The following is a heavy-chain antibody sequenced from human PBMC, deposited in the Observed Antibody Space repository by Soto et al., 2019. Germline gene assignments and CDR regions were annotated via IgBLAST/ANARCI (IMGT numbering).Heavy chain of an antibody. CDR1: GGTFSSYA. Sequence: QVQLVQSGAEVKKPGSSVKVSCKASGGTFSSYAISWVLQAPGQGLEWMGGIIPIFGTANYAQKFQGRVTITADESTSTAHTELSSLRSEDAAVYYCARGLEGKRRTRDYWGQGTLVTVSS. CDR3: ARGLEGKRRTRDY. J-gene: IGHJ4*02. D-gene: IGHD3-3*01. CDR2: IIPIFGTA. V-gene: IGHV1-69*01.